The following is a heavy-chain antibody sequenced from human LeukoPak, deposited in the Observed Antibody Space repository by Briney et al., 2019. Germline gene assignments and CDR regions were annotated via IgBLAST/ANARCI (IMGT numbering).Heavy chain of an antibody. CDR1: GFTFSNAW. CDR2: ISSTSTYI. Sequence: PGGSLGLSCAASGFTFSNAWMSWVRQAPGKGLEWVSSISSTSTYIYYADSVKGRFTISRDNAKISLSLQMNSLRAEDTAVYYCARVPPMYCSSTSCIKGGYSDSSELFDYWGQGTLVTVSS. J-gene: IGHJ4*02. V-gene: IGHV3-21*01. CDR3: ARVPPMYCSSTSCIKGGYSDSSELFDY. D-gene: IGHD2-2*01.